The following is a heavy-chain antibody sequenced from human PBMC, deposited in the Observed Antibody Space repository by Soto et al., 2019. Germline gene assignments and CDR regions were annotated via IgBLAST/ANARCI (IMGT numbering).Heavy chain of an antibody. CDR2: IYYSGST. V-gene: IGHV4-59*08. J-gene: IGHJ6*03. Sequence: SETLSLTCTVSGGSISSYYWSWIRQPPGKGLEWIGYIYYSGSTNHNPSLKSRVTISVDTSKNQFSLKLSSVTAADTAVYYCARHVAVGFGGYYYYMDVWGKGTTVTVSS. CDR1: GGSISSYY. CDR3: ARHVAVGFGGYYYYMDV. D-gene: IGHD3-10*01.